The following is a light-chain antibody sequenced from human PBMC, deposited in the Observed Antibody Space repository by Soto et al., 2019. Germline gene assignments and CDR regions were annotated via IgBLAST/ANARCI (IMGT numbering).Light chain of an antibody. CDR1: ASDVGSYNL. J-gene: IGLJ2*01. Sequence: QSALSQPASVSGSPGQSITISCTGSASDVGSYNLVSWYQQHPGKAPKLVIYEVTKRPSGISSRFSGSKSGITASLTISGLQAEDGGDYYCATWDSRLRALLFGGGTKLTVL. CDR2: EVT. CDR3: ATWDSRLRALL. V-gene: IGLV2-23*02.